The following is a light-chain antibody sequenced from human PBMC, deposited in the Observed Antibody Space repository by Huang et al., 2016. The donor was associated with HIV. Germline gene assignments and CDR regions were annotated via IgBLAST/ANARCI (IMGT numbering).Light chain of an antibody. Sequence: EIVLTQSPATLSLSPGERATLSCRASQSVSIYLAWYQQKPGQAPRLLIYEASNRATGIPARFSGSGSGTDFTLSISSLEPEDFALYYCHQKSTWAFGPGTKVDIK. J-gene: IGKJ3*01. V-gene: IGKV3-11*01. CDR3: HQKSTWA. CDR1: QSVSIY. CDR2: EAS.